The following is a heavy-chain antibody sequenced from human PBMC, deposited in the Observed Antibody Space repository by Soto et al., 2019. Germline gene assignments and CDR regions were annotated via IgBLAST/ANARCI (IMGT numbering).Heavy chain of an antibody. Sequence: QVQLVESGGGVVQPGRSLRLSCAASEFTFSSYGMHWVRQAPGKGLEWVAIIWYDGTNKYYADSVKGRFTISRDNSTNKLXXQMNSLRAEDTAVYYCAREGGYCSGGSCYSRAFDIWGQGTMVTVSS. D-gene: IGHD2-15*01. CDR3: AREGGYCSGGSCYSRAFDI. CDR2: IWYDGTNK. V-gene: IGHV3-33*01. CDR1: EFTFSSYG. J-gene: IGHJ3*02.